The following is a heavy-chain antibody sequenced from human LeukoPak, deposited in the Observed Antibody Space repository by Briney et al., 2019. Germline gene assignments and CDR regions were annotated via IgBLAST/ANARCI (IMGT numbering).Heavy chain of an antibody. CDR1: GGSISSGGYY. D-gene: IGHD1-1*01. V-gene: IGHV4-31*03. Sequence: SEILSLTCIVSGGSISSGGYYWSWIRQHPGKGLEWIGNIYYSGSTYYNPSLKSRVTISVDTSKNQFSLKVSSVTAADTAVYYCARDTTLDNWGQGTLVTVSS. CDR3: ARDTTLDN. CDR2: IYYSGST. J-gene: IGHJ4*02.